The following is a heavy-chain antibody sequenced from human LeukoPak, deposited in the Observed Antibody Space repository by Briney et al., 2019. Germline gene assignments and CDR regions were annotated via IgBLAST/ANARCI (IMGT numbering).Heavy chain of an antibody. Sequence: SETLSLTCTVSGGSISIYYWSWIRQPPGKGLEWIGYIYYSGSTNYNPSLKSRVTISVDTSKNQFSLKLSSVTAADTAVYYCARERWSLNYYDSSGPSSGEFDYWGQGTLVTVSS. J-gene: IGHJ4*02. D-gene: IGHD3-22*01. CDR2: IYYSGST. CDR3: ARERWSLNYYDSSGPSSGEFDY. V-gene: IGHV4-59*01. CDR1: GGSISIYY.